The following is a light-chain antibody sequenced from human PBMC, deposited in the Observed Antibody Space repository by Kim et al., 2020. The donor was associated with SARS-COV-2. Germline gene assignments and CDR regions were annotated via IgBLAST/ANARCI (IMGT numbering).Light chain of an antibody. CDR1: SSDVGGYNY. J-gene: IGLJ3*02. CDR3: CSYAGSDSWV. CDR2: DVS. Sequence: QSALTQPRSVSGSLGKSVTISCAGTSSDVGGYNYVSWYQQHPGKVPKLLIFDVSRRPSGIPDRFSGSKSGNTASLTISGLQAEDETDYYCCSYAGSDSWVFGGGTQLTVL. V-gene: IGLV2-11*01.